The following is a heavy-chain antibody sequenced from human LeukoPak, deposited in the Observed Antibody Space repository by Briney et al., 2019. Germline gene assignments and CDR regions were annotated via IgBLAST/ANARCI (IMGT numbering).Heavy chain of an antibody. CDR3: ARDVGSSWYGVDY. CDR1: GYTFTGYY. CDR2: ISTYNENT. Sequence: ASVKVSCKASGYTFTGYYMHWVRQAPGQGLEWMGWISTYNENTNYAQKLQGRVTMTTDTSTSTAYMELRSLRSGDTAVYYCARDVGSSWYGVDYWGQGTLVTVSS. D-gene: IGHD6-13*01. J-gene: IGHJ4*02. V-gene: IGHV1-18*04.